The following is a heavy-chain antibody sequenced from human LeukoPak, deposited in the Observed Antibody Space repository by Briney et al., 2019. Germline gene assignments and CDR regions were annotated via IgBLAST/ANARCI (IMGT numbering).Heavy chain of an antibody. CDR1: GSTFSDFG. V-gene: IGHV3-33*01. CDR2: IWYNETNK. Sequence: GGSLRLSCAASGSTFSDFGTHWVRQAPGKGLEWVALIWYNETNKYYADSVKGRFIISRDSSKNTLYPQMNSLRADDTAVYYCARDSFYSYHSSYYYLRYFDYWGHGTLVTVSS. J-gene: IGHJ4*01. D-gene: IGHD3-22*01. CDR3: ARDSFYSYHSSYYYLRYFDY.